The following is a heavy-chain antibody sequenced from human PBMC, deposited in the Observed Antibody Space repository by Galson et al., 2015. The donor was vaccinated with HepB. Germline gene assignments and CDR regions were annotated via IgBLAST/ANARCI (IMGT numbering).Heavy chain of an antibody. CDR3: TTGTVEWVPYYYYYGMDV. Sequence: SVKVSCKVSGGTFSTYAISWVRQAPGQGLEWMGGVIPIFGTAHYAQKFLGRVTITADESTSTAYMELNSVRSEDTAVYYCTTGTVEWVPYYYYYGMDVWGQGTTVTVSS. J-gene: IGHJ6*02. V-gene: IGHV1-69*13. CDR1: GGTFSTYA. CDR2: VIPIFGTA. D-gene: IGHD3-3*01.